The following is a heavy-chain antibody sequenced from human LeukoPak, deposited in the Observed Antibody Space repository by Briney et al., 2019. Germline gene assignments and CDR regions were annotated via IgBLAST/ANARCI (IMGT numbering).Heavy chain of an antibody. Sequence: GGSLRLSCAASGFTLSSCGMHWVRQAPGKGLEWVAGITYDGITTYFDDSVKGRFTISRDTSKSMLYLQMNSLRPEDTSVYYCVKEQSSGNYRTADFWGQGTPVTVSS. CDR3: VKEQSSGNYRTADF. CDR1: GFTLSSCG. CDR2: ITYDGITT. J-gene: IGHJ4*02. V-gene: IGHV3-30*18. D-gene: IGHD3-10*01.